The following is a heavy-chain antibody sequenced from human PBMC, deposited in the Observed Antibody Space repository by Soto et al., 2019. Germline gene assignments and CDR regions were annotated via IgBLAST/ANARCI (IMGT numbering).Heavy chain of an antibody. J-gene: IGHJ6*02. V-gene: IGHV3-43D*04. D-gene: IGHD6-13*01. CDR1: GFTFDDYA. CDR2: ISWDGGST. CDR3: AKDNRIAAAGSYYYGMDV. Sequence: GGSLRLACAASGFTFDDYAMHWVRQAPGKGLEWVSLISWDGGSTYCADSVKGRFTISRDNSKNSLYLQMNSLRAEDTALYYCAKDNRIAAAGSYYYGMDVWGQGTTVTVSS.